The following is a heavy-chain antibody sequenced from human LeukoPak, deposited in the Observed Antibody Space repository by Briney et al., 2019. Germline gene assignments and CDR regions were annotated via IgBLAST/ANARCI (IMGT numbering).Heavy chain of an antibody. J-gene: IGHJ6*02. CDR2: IKSKSDGGTT. D-gene: IGHD5-18*01. CDR3: TRGYNYGMDV. V-gene: IGHV3-15*01. Sequence: GGSLRLSCAASGFPFSNAWMMWARQAPGKGLEWVVRIKSKSDGGTTDYTTPVKGRFTTTRDESKNTLYLQMNSLKTEDTAIYYGTRGYNYGMDVWGQGTTVTVSS. CDR1: GFPFSNAW.